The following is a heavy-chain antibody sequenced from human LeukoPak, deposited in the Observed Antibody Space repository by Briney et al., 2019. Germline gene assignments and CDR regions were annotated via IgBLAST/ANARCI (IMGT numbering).Heavy chain of an antibody. D-gene: IGHD6-13*01. V-gene: IGHV1-18*01. CDR1: XXTFTNYA. J-gene: IGHJ4*02. CDR3: AREAGSGSWYPFDY. Sequence: GASVXXXXXXXXXTFTNYAXTWVRQAPGQGREGMGLITASSLLTNHAHTFHRTLTIPTPPSTTTAYMDLRSLRSDDTAVYYCAREAGSGSWYPFDYWGQGTLVTVSS. CDR2: ITASSLLT.